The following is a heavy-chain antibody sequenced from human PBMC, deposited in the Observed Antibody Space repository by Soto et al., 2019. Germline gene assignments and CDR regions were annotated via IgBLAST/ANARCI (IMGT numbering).Heavy chain of an antibody. V-gene: IGHV5-51*01. CDR1: GKSFTNYW. J-gene: IGHJ6*01. Sequence: EALKVSYEACGKSFTNYWIVWVRQMPGKGLELMGIIYPVDSDTRYSPSFEGQVTISADNSITTAYLHWSSLKASDTAMYYWARRSPGSLCGIEVWGQGTTVTVSS. D-gene: IGHD2-15*01. CDR2: IYPVDSDT. CDR3: ARRSPGSLCGIEV.